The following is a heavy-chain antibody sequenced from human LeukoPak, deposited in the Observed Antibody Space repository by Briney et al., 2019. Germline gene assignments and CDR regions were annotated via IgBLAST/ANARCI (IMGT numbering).Heavy chain of an antibody. D-gene: IGHD1-26*01. Sequence: GGSLRLSCAASGFTFSDYYMSWIRQAPGKGLEWVAVIWYDGSNKYYADSVKGRFTISRDNSKNSLYLQMNSLRAEDTAVYYCAKDLKVGAIYYYYGMDVWGQGTTVTVSS. V-gene: IGHV3-30*02. J-gene: IGHJ6*02. CDR1: GFTFSDYY. CDR2: IWYDGSNK. CDR3: AKDLKVGAIYYYYGMDV.